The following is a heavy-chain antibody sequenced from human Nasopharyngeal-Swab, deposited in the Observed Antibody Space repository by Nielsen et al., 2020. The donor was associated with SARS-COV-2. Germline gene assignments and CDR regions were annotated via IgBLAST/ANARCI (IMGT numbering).Heavy chain of an antibody. J-gene: IGHJ4*02. CDR1: GFTFSSYW. CDR2: IKQDGSEK. V-gene: IGHV3-7*03. D-gene: IGHD6-13*01. Sequence: GESLKISCAASGFTFSSYWMSWVRQAPGKGLEWVANIKQDGSEKYYVDSVKGRFTISRDNAKNSLYLQMNSLRAEDTAVYYCARSPYISSWYYFDYWGQGTLVTVSS. CDR3: ARSPYISSWYYFDY.